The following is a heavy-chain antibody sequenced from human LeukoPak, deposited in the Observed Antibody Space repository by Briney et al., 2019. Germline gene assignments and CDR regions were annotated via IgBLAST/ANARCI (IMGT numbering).Heavy chain of an antibody. Sequence: PGGSLRFSCAASGFVFTSFGMHWVRHAPGKGLDWVSAINFSGGTTYYADSVKGRFTITRDNFKNTLYLQMNGLRADDTAVYYCTKGHYYGSGSYWVWGQGTLVTVSS. CDR1: GFVFTSFG. J-gene: IGHJ4*02. D-gene: IGHD3-10*01. CDR3: TKGHYYGSGSYWV. CDR2: INFSGGTT. V-gene: IGHV3-23*01.